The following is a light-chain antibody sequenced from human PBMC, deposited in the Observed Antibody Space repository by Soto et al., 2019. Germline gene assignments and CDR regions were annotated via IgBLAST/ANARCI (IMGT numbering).Light chain of an antibody. V-gene: IGLV2-23*01. CDR1: SSDVGSHKL. CDR2: EAS. J-gene: IGLJ1*01. CDR3: CSNAGGSTYV. Sequence: QSFLTQPASVSGSPGQSITISCAGTSSDVGSHKLVSWYQQYPGKAPKLIIFEASKRPSGVSNRFSGSKSGSTASLTISGLQAEDEADYYCCSNAGGSTYVFGTGTKVTVL.